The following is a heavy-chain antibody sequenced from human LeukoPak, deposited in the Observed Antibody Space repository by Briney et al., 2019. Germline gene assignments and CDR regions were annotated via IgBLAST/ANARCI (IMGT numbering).Heavy chain of an antibody. Sequence: GGSLRLSCAASGFTFSSYAMSWVRQAPGKGLEWVSAISGSGGSTYYADSVKGRFTISRDNSKNTLYLQMNSLRAEDTAVYYGAKISSGTSCYKIWGQGTLVTVSS. J-gene: IGHJ4*02. V-gene: IGHV3-23*01. CDR2: ISGSGGST. CDR3: AKISSGTSCYKI. CDR1: GFTFSSYA. D-gene: IGHD2-2*02.